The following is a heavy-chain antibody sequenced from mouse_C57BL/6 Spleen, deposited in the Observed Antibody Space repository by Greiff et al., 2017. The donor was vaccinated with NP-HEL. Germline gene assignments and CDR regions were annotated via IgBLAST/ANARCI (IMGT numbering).Heavy chain of an antibody. CDR1: GFTFSDYG. D-gene: IGHD4-1*01. CDR2: ISSGSSTI. J-gene: IGHJ1*03. CDR3: AGSNWDVWYYEV. V-gene: IGHV5-17*01. Sequence: DVMLVESGGGLVKPGGSLKLSCAASGFTFSDYGMHWVRQAPEQGLEWVGYISSGSSTIYYADTVKGRFTIPRDNAKNTLFLQMTSLGSEDTDMCYCAGSNWDVWYYEVWGTATTVTVSS.